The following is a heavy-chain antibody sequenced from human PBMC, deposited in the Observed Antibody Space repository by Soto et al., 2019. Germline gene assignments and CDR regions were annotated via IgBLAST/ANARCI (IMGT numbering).Heavy chain of an antibody. CDR2: MNPNSGNT. V-gene: IGHV1-8*01. CDR3: ARKSADHYYYYMDV. CDR1: GYTFTSYD. Sequence: ASVKVSCKASGYTFTSYDINWVLQATGQGLEWMGWMNPNSGNTGYAQKFQGRVTMTRNTSISTAYMELSSLRSEDTAVYYCARKSADHYYYYMDVWGKGTTVTDSS. J-gene: IGHJ6*03.